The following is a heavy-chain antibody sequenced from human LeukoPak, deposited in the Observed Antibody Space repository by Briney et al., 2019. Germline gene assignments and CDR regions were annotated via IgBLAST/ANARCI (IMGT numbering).Heavy chain of an antibody. V-gene: IGHV1-69*04. D-gene: IGHD3-10*01. CDR3: ARDVGVYGSGSYYNA. J-gene: IGHJ5*02. CDR1: GGAFSSYA. CDR2: IIPILSIA. Sequence: SVKVSCKASGGAFSSYAISWVRQAPGQGLEWMGRIIPILSIANYAQKFQGRVTITADKSTSTAYMELSSLRSEDTAVYYCARDVGVYGSGSYYNAWGQGTLVTVSS.